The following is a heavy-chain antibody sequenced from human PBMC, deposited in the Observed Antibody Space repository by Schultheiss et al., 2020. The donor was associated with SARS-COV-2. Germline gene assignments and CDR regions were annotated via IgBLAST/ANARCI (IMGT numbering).Heavy chain of an antibody. V-gene: IGHV3-7*01. CDR2: INQDASEK. CDR1: GITFSRYW. Sequence: GGSLRLSCAASGITFSRYWMFWVRQAPGKGLERVANINQDASEKNYVDSVKGRFTISRDNAKNSVYLQMNSLRVEDTALYYCARGDSSSWYSGLHYYYGMDVWGQGTTVTVSS. J-gene: IGHJ6*02. CDR3: ARGDSSSWYSGLHYYYGMDV. D-gene: IGHD6-13*01.